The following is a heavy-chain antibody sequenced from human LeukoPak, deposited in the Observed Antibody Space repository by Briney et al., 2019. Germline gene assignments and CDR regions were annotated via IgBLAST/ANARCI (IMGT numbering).Heavy chain of an antibody. D-gene: IGHD3-10*01. CDR1: GFTFSDYP. Sequence: GGSLRLSCAASGFTFSDYPIHWVRQAPGKGLEWVALILYDGSGQYYADSVKGRFTISRDNSKNTVSLQMNSLRAEDTAVYYCARANYGSGLDYWGQGTLVTVSS. CDR3: ARANYGSGLDY. J-gene: IGHJ4*02. V-gene: IGHV3-30*04. CDR2: ILYDGSGQ.